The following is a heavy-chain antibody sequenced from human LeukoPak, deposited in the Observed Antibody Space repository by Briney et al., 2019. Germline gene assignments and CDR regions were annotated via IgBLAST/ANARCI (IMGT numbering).Heavy chain of an antibody. CDR2: VSRSGTNS. Sequence: PGGSLRLSCAASGFTFSAFAINWVRQAPGKALEWVSAVSRSGTNSYYADSVKGRFTISRDNAKNTLNLQMNSLRAEDTAVYYCARPLGSGWFGPFDSWGQGTLVTVSS. V-gene: IGHV3-23*01. CDR1: GFTFSAFA. J-gene: IGHJ4*02. CDR3: ARPLGSGWFGPFDS. D-gene: IGHD6-19*01.